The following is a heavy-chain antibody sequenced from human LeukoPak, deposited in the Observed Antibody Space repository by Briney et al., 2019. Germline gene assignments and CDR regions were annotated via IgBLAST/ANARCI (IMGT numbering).Heavy chain of an antibody. J-gene: IGHJ4*02. CDR3: ARGTSGWTHYFFDS. CDR1: GFTFSRYW. D-gene: IGHD6-19*01. Sequence: GGSLRLSCAASGFTFSRYWMSWVRQAPGRGLEWVANIKQDGSEKYYVDSVMGRFTISRDNAKNSVYLQMNRLRAEDTAVYYCARGTSGWTHYFFDSWGQGTLVTVSS. CDR2: IKQDGSEK. V-gene: IGHV3-7*01.